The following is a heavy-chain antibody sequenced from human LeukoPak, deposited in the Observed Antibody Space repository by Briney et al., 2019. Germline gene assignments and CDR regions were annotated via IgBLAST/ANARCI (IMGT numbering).Heavy chain of an antibody. V-gene: IGHV4-59*11. CDR3: ARGAMAEPIDY. CDR2: IYYSGST. D-gene: IGHD1-26*01. Sequence: SETLSLTCTVSGGSISSHYWSWIRQPPGKGLEWIGYIYYSGSTNYNPSLKSRVTISVDTSKNQFSLKLSSVTAADTAVYYCARGAMAEPIDYWGQGTLVTVSS. J-gene: IGHJ4*02. CDR1: GGSISSHY.